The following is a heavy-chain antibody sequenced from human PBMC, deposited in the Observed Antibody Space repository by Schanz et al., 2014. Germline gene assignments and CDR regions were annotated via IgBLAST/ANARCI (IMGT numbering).Heavy chain of an antibody. CDR1: GYTFTSDS. Sequence: QVQLVQSGAEVKKPGASVKVSCKASGYTFTSDSMHWVRQAPGQGLEWMGMINPILGIANYAQNFQGRVTITADKSTSTAYMELTSLRSEDTAVYYCAGTYCSSTSCYTGYYYMDVWGKGTTVTVSS. V-gene: IGHV1-69*09. CDR2: INPILGIA. CDR3: AGTYCSSTSCYTGYYYMDV. D-gene: IGHD2-2*02. J-gene: IGHJ6*03.